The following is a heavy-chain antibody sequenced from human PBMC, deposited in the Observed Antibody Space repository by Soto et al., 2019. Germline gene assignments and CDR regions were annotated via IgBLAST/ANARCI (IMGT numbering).Heavy chain of an antibody. D-gene: IGHD1-1*01. CDR2: VSPKSGNT. J-gene: IGHJ1*01. CDR1: GYNFFDYG. V-gene: IGHV1-18*01. CDR3: ARSRTVSSIGPLRV. Sequence: QIQLVQSGAEVKKPGASVKVSCKASGYNFFDYGVSWVRQAPGQGLEWMGWVSPKSGNTDYARKVQGRVTMTTDISTSTAYMELRGLISDDTGVYYGARSRTVSSIGPLRVWGQGTLVSVAS.